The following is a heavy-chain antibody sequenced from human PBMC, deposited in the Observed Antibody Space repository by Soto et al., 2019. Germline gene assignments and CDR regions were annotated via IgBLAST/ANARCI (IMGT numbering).Heavy chain of an antibody. CDR1: GYSFTSYL. Sequence: PGEPLKISCKGSGYSFTSYLLGWVRQMPGKGLEWMGILYPGDSHTRYIPSFQGQVTISADKSSSTAYLQWSSLKASDTAMYYCAVRGIAVAGYYFDYWGQGTLVTVSS. D-gene: IGHD6-19*01. CDR3: AVRGIAVAGYYFDY. CDR2: LYPGDSHT. V-gene: IGHV5-51*01. J-gene: IGHJ4*02.